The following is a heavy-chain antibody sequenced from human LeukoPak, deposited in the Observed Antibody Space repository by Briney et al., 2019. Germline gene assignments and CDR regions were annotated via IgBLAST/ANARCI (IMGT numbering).Heavy chain of an antibody. CDR1: GYTSSSSG. CDR3: GRDLRSRYCSGGSSYWEDY. V-gene: IGHV1-18*01. D-gene: IGHD2-15*01. Sequence: APVRVSSTTSGYTSSSSGISWVRQAPGQGLERMGWITAYTGNTKSAQKLQGRVTIIPGTTTRTAYTWLRTLRSHDTAVYCCGRDLRSRYCSGGSSYWEDYWGQGTLFTVSS. J-gene: IGHJ4*02. CDR2: ITAYTGNT.